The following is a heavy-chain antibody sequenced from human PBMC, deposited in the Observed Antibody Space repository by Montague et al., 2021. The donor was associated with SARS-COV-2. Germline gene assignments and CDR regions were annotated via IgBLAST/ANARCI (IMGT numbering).Heavy chain of an antibody. Sequence: SETLSLTCAVYGGSFSGYYWSWIRQPPGKGLEWIGEINHSGSTNYNPSXXSRVTISVDTSKNQFSLKLSSVTAADTAVYYCARGPVDDNCSGGICYSRYYYGLDVWGQGTTVTVSS. CDR1: GGSFSGYY. CDR2: INHSGST. CDR3: ARGPVDDNCSGGICYSRYYYGLDV. J-gene: IGHJ6*02. V-gene: IGHV4-34*01. D-gene: IGHD2-15*01.